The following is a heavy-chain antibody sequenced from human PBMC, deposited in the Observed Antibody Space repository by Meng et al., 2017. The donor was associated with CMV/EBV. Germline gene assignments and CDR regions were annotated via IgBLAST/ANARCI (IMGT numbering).Heavy chain of an antibody. CDR2: INHSGST. V-gene: IGHV4-34*01. CDR1: GSCSGYY. Sequence: GSCSGYYWNWIRQPPGKTLEWIGEINHSGSTNCNPSHKSRVTISVDTSKNQFSLKLSSVTAADTAVYYCARSSPLRFLEFLPPFRPNWGQGTLVTVSS. D-gene: IGHD3-3*01. J-gene: IGHJ4*02. CDR3: ARSSPLRFLEFLPPFRPN.